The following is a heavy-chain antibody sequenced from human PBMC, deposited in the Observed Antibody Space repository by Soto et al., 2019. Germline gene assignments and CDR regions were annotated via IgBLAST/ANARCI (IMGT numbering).Heavy chain of an antibody. CDR1: GYTFTSYA. CDR2: INAGNGNT. V-gene: IGHV1-3*05. D-gene: IGHD6-19*01. Sequence: QVQLVQSGAEEKKPGASVKVSCKASGYTFTSYAMHWVRQAPGQRLEWMGWINAGNGNTKYSQKCQGRVTITRDTSASTAYMELSSLRSEDTAVYYCARVGLSSGWYLYFQHCGQGTLVTVSA. CDR3: ARVGLSSGWYLYFQH. J-gene: IGHJ1*01.